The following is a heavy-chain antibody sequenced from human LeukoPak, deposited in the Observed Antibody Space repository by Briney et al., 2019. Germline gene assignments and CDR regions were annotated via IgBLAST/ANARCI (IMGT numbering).Heavy chain of an antibody. J-gene: IGHJ5*02. V-gene: IGHV1-2*02. CDR2: INPNSGGT. CDR1: GYTFTGYY. Sequence: ASVKVSCKASGYTFTGYYMHWVRQAPGQGLEWMGWINPNSGGTNYAQKFQGGVTMTRDTSISTAYMELSRLRSDDTAVYFCARDLSSSWSPRFDPWGQGTLVTVSS. D-gene: IGHD6-13*01. CDR3: ARDLSSSWSPRFDP.